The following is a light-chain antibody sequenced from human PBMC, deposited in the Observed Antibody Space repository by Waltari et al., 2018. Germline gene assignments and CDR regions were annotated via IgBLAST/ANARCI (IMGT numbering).Light chain of an antibody. V-gene: IGKV1-5*03. J-gene: IGKJ4*01. CDR1: QDIRNW. Sequence: DIQMTQTPSTLSASVGDRVTITCRASQDIRNWLAWSQHKPGKGPKLLIYKTSSLESGVPSRFTGSGSGTEFTLTISSLHPDDFGTYYCHQYNSYPLTCGGGTKVEIK. CDR3: HQYNSYPLT. CDR2: KTS.